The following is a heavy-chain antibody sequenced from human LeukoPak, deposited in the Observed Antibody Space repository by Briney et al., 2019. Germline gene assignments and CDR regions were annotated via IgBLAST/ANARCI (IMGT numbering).Heavy chain of an antibody. CDR2: IKTIPEGGTT. Sequence: GGSLRLSCAASGFTFSNARMSWVRQAPGKGLEWVGRIKTIPEGGTTDYTAPVKGRFTVSRDDSQNTLYLQMTTLKIEDTAVYYCATDDPAYCNGDCYPRLWGQGTLVTVSP. CDR1: GFTFSNAR. D-gene: IGHD2-21*02. J-gene: IGHJ4*02. CDR3: ATDDPAYCNGDCYPRL. V-gene: IGHV3-15*01.